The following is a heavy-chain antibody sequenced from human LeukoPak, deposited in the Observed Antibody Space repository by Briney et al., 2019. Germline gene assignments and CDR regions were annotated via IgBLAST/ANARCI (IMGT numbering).Heavy chain of an antibody. V-gene: IGHV3-7*01. CDR2: IKQDGREK. Sequence: GGSLRLSCAASGFTFSSYWMSWVRQAPGKGLEWVANIKQDGREKYYVDSVKGRFTISRDNAENSLYLQMNSLRAEDTAVYYCAREHDDTDYYYYGMDVWGQGTTVTVSS. CDR3: AREHDDTDYYYYGMDV. D-gene: IGHD3-9*01. J-gene: IGHJ6*02. CDR1: GFTFSSYW.